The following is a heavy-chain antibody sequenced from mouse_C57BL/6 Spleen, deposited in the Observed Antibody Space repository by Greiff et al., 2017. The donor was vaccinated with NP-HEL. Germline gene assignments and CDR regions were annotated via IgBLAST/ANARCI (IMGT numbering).Heavy chain of an antibody. Sequence: VQLQQPGAELVKPGASVKMSCKASGYTFTDYYMNWVKQSHGKSLEWIGVINPYNGGTSYNQKFKGKATLTVDKSSSTAYMELNSLTSEDSAVYYCARRDGYYVYFDYWGQGTTLTVSS. CDR2: INPYNGGT. D-gene: IGHD2-3*01. V-gene: IGHV1-19*01. J-gene: IGHJ2*01. CDR1: GYTFTDYY. CDR3: ARRDGYYVYFDY.